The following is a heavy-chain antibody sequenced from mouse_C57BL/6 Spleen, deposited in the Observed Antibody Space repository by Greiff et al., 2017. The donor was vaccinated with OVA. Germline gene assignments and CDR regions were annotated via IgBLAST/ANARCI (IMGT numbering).Heavy chain of an antibody. J-gene: IGHJ3*01. V-gene: IGHV5-17*01. Sequence: EVKLVESGGGLVKPGGSLKLSCAASGFTFSDYGMHWVRQAPEKGLEWVAYISSGSSTIYYADTVKGRFTISRDNAKNTLFLQMTSLRSEDTAMYYCARDDYDGGQWFAYWGQGTLVTVSA. CDR2: ISSGSSTI. CDR1: GFTFSDYG. D-gene: IGHD2-4*01. CDR3: ARDDYDGGQWFAY.